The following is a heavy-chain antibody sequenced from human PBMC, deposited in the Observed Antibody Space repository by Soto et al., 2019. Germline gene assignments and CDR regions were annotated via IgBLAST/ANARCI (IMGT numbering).Heavy chain of an antibody. CDR1: GYTFTDYT. CDR3: ARDLGYCSCTSCSDYYYYYMDV. V-gene: IGHV1-3*01. Sequence: QVQLVQSGAEVKKPGASVKVSCKASGYTFTDYTMHWVRQAPGQRLAWMGWINAVNGNTKYSQKFQGRVTITRTTSARLAYMGRSSLRSQGKAVYYCARDLGYCSCTSCSDYYYYYMDVWGKGTTVTVSS. J-gene: IGHJ6*03. CDR2: INAVNGNT. D-gene: IGHD2-2*01.